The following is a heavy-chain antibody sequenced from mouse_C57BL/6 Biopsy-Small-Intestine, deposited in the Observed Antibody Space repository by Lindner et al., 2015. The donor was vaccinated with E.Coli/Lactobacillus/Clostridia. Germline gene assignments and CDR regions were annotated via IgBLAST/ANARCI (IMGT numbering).Heavy chain of an antibody. D-gene: IGHD1-1*01. Sequence: VQLQESGPDLVKPGASVKISCKASGYSFTSYYMNWVKQSPEKSLEWIGEINPTTGRTTYNQKFRAKATMTVDTSSSTAYMQLRSLTSEDSAVYFCARYYYASSYFDYWGQGTTLTVSS. CDR2: INPTTGRT. J-gene: IGHJ2*01. CDR3: ARYYYASSYFDY. CDR1: GYSFTSYY. V-gene: IGHV1-42*01.